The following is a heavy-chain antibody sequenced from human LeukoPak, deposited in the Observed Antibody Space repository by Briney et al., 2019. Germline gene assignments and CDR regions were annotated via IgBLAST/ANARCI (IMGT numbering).Heavy chain of an antibody. Sequence: ASVKVSCKASGYSFTSYYMHWVRQAPGEGLEWMGIINPSGGSTSYAQKFQGRVTMTRDMSTSTVYMELSSLRSEDTAVYYCARVAAEVVGVPGAIGFGWLRRDYYYMDVWGNGATVTVSS. CDR3: ARVAAEVVGVPGAIGFGWLRRDYYYMDV. D-gene: IGHD2-2*02. J-gene: IGHJ6*03. CDR2: INPSGGST. CDR1: GYSFTSYY. V-gene: IGHV1-46*01.